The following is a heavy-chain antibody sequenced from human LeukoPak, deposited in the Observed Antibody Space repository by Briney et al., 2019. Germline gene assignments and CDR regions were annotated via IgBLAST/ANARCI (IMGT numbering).Heavy chain of an antibody. J-gene: IGHJ4*02. D-gene: IGHD5-18*01. Sequence: PGRALRLSCGAAGFPFSNYGMNWGRQEAGKGREGGAVILYDGSNKYDEDAVKGRFTISRDNSKNTLYLQMKSLRAEDTAVYYCAKDRDTAMEIDYWGQGTLVTVSS. CDR1: GFPFSNYG. CDR3: AKDRDTAMEIDY. V-gene: IGHV3-33*06. CDR2: ILYDGSNK.